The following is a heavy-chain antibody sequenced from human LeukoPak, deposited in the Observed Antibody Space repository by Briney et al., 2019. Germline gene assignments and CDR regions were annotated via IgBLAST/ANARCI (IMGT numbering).Heavy chain of an antibody. CDR2: IYPSDSDT. D-gene: IGHD1-26*01. J-gene: IGHJ3*01. CDR1: GYTFTKHW. Sequence: GESLKISCKSSGYTFTKHWIAWVRQMPGKGLEWMGTIYPSDSDTTYNPSFEGQVTMSADTSINTAYLQWNNLKASDTAMYYCAKEKGIVGANLAYDLWGQGTMVTVSS. CDR3: AKEKGIVGANLAYDL. V-gene: IGHV5-51*01.